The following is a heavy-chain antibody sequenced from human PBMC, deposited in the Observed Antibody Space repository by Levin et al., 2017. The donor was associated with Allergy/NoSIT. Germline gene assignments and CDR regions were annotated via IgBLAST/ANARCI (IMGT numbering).Heavy chain of an antibody. V-gene: IGHV3-30*18. CDR2: ISYDGNNK. CDR1: GFTFSSSG. D-gene: IGHD6-19*01. Sequence: LSLTCVASGFTFSSSGMHWVRQAPGKGLEWVAVISYDGNNKYYAESVKGRFTISRDNSMNTLYLQMDSLRPEDTAMYYCAKRYSGGWYYLDDWGQGTRVTVSS. J-gene: IGHJ4*02. CDR3: AKRYSGGWYYLDD.